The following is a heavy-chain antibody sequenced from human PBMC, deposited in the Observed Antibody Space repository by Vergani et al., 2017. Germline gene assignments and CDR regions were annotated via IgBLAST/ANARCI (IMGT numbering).Heavy chain of an antibody. J-gene: IGHJ5*02. CDR2: IYTSGST. D-gene: IGHD6-6*01. Sequence: QVQLQESGPGLVKPSQTLSLTCTVSGGSISSGSYYWSWIRQPAGKGLEWIGRIYTSGSTNYNPPLKSRVTMSVDTSKNQFSLKLSSVTAADTAVYYCARAGRGIAARPFDPWGQGILVTVSS. CDR1: GGSISSGSYY. V-gene: IGHV4-61*02. CDR3: ARAGRGIAARPFDP.